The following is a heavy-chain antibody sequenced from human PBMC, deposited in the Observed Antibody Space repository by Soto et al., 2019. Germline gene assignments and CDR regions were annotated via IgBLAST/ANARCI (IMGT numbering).Heavy chain of an antibody. J-gene: IGHJ4*02. CDR2: ISSDGDST. D-gene: IGHD3-9*01. CDR1: GFTFSTYA. CDR3: ARDPSTGNADY. V-gene: IGHV3-23*01. Sequence: GGSLRLSCAASGFTFSTYALNWVRQSPGKGLEWVSTISSDGDSTYYVDSVKGRFTVSRDNSKNTMYLQMNSLRAEDTALYFCARDPSTGNADYWGQGTLVTVSS.